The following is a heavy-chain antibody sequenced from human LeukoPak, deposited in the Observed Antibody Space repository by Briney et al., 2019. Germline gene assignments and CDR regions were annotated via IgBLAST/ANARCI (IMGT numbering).Heavy chain of an antibody. V-gene: IGHV4-39*01. CDR2: IYYSGST. J-gene: IGHJ4*02. Sequence: PSETLSLTCTVSGGSISSSSYYWGWFRQPPGKGLEWIGSIYYSGSTYYNPSLKSRVTISVDTSKNQFSLKLSSVTAADTAVYYCARQVDTAMALFDYWGQGTLVTVSS. D-gene: IGHD5-18*01. CDR3: ARQVDTAMALFDY. CDR1: GGSISSSSYY.